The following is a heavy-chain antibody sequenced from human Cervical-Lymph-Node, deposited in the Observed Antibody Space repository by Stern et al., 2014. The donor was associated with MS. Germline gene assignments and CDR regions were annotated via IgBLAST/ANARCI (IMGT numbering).Heavy chain of an antibody. CDR3: ARRLQTGDDSLYAFDV. CDR1: GFTSSPYT. D-gene: IGHD7-27*01. CDR2: ISSSGRFT. Sequence: EVQLVESGGGLVKPGGSLRLSCAASGFTSSPYTLNWVRQAPGQGLQWVSSISSSGRFTYYADSVKGRFTISRDNAANSLFLQMNSLRPEDMAVYYCARRLQTGDDSLYAFDVWGQGTMVTVSS. J-gene: IGHJ3*01. V-gene: IGHV3-21*06.